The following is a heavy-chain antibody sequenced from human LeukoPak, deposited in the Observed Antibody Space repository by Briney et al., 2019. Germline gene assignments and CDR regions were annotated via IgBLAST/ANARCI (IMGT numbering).Heavy chain of an antibody. J-gene: IGHJ4*02. V-gene: IGHV3-30*04. CDR2: ISYDGSNK. Sequence: GGSLRLSCAASGFTFSSYAMHWVRQAPGKGLEWVAVISYDGSNKYYADSVKGRFTISRDNSKNTLYLQMNSLRAEDTAVYYCARLLGGYYPYYFDYWGQGTLVTVSS. CDR1: GFTFSSYA. D-gene: IGHD3-22*01. CDR3: ARLLGGYYPYYFDY.